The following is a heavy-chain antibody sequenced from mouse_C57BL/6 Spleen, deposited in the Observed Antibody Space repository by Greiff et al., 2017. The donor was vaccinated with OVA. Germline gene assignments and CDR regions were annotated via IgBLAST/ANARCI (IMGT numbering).Heavy chain of an antibody. Sequence: QVQLQQSGAELVKPGASVKLSCKASGYTFTEYTIHWVKQRSGQGLEWIGWFYPGSGSIKYNEKFKDKATLTADKSSSTVYMELSRLTSEDSAVYFCARHEGRPVSYYYGSSRYAMDYWGQGTSVTVSS. V-gene: IGHV1-62-2*01. CDR3: ARHEGRPVSYYYGSSRYAMDY. J-gene: IGHJ4*01. CDR1: GYTFTEYT. CDR2: FYPGSGSI. D-gene: IGHD1-1*01.